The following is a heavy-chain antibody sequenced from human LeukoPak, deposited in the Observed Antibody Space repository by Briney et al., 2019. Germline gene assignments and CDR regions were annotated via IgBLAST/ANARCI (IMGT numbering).Heavy chain of an antibody. CDR1: GGTFSSYA. CDR2: IIPIFGTA. D-gene: IGHD6-19*01. J-gene: IGHJ3*02. V-gene: IGHV1-69*06. CDR3: ARDYESAPAVAGTSPDAFDI. Sequence: ASVKVSCKASGGTFSSYAISWVRQAPGQGLEWMGGIIPIFGTANYAQKFQGRVTITAEKSTSTAYMELSSLRSEDTAVYYCARDYESAPAVAGTSPDAFDIWGQGTMVTVSS.